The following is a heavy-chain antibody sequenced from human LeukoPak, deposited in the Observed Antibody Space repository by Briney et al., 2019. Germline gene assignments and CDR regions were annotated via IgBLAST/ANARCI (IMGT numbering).Heavy chain of an antibody. V-gene: IGHV4-59*01. D-gene: IGHD6-19*01. CDR3: ASAQKWLEQNWFDP. CDR1: GGSMSGYY. CDR2: IYYSGNA. J-gene: IGHJ5*02. Sequence: SETLSLPCSVSGGSMSGYYWSWIRQPPGKRPVWVGYIYYSGNADYNPSPRNRVTLSVDTSKNQFSLKLSSVTPADTAVYYCASAQKWLEQNWFDPWGQGTLVTVSS.